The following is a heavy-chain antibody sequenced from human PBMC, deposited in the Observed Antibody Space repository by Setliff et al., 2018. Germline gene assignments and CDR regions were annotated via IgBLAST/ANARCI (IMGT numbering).Heavy chain of an antibody. CDR2: MYYSGSN. CDR1: GDSINRSGYY. CDR3: ARSYHPVLTNWFDA. D-gene: IGHD3-9*01. Sequence: SETLSLTCNVSGDSINRSGYYWGWIRQPPGKGLEWIGSMYYSGSNDYNPSLKSRVTISLDTSKNQFSLRLTSVTAADTAVYYCARSYHPVLTNWFDAWGHGTLVTVSS. J-gene: IGHJ5*01. V-gene: IGHV4-39*07.